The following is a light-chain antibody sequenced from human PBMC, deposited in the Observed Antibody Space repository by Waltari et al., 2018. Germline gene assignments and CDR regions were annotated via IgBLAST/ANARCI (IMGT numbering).Light chain of an antibody. CDR3: ETGGHGTWV. Sequence: QLVLTQSPSASASLGASVKPTCTLSRGPIPNVLAWPQQQPGKGPRFLMKVNSDGSHRKGDDIPDRFSGSGSGPERYLTISSLQSEDEADYYCETGGHGTWVFGGGTKLTVL. CDR2: VNSDGSH. V-gene: IGLV4-69*01. J-gene: IGLJ3*02. CDR1: RGPIPNV.